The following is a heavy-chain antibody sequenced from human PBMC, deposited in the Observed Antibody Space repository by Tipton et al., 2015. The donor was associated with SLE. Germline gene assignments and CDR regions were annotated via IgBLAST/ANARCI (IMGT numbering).Heavy chain of an antibody. V-gene: IGHV5-10-1*01. CDR3: ARGDIVVVVAATPAFVI. Sequence: QSGAEVKKSGESLRISCKGSGYSFTSYWISWVRQMPGKGLEWMGRIDPSDSYTNYSPSFQGHVTISADKSISTAYLQWSSLKASDTAMYYCARGDIVVVVAATPAFVIWGQGTMVTVSS. J-gene: IGHJ3*02. CDR1: GYSFTSYW. CDR2: IDPSDSYT. D-gene: IGHD2-15*01.